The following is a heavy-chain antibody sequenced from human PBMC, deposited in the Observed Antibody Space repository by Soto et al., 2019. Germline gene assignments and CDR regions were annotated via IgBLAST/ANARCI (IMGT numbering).Heavy chain of an antibody. V-gene: IGHV3-23*01. Sequence: GGSLRLSCAASGSTFNNYAMNWVRQAPGKGLEWVATISGTGGSTYYADSVKGRFTISRDNSKNTLYLQMNSLRVEDTAVYYYAKDRLGGIFDYWGQGTQVTVSS. D-gene: IGHD1-20*01. CDR1: GSTFNNYA. CDR3: AKDRLGGIFDY. J-gene: IGHJ4*02. CDR2: ISGTGGST.